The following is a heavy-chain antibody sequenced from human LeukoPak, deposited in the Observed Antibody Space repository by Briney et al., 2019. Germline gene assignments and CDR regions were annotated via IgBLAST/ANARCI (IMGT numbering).Heavy chain of an antibody. J-gene: IGHJ6*02. CDR3: VKLGALIKNGMDV. D-gene: IGHD3-16*01. CDR1: GFTFSSYG. CDR2: ISGSGRAT. V-gene: IGHV3-23*01. Sequence: GGSLRLSCAASGFTFSSYGMSWVRQAPGKGLEWVSDISGSGRATNYADSVKGRFTVSGDRSKNTVDLQMDSLSAEDTAVYYCVKLGALIKNGMDVWGQGTTVTVSS.